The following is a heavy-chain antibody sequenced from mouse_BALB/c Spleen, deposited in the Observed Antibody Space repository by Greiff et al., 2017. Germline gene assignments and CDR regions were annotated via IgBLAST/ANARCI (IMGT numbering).Heavy chain of an antibody. J-gene: IGHJ3*01. V-gene: IGHV1-9*01. CDR3: ARRGLWLAY. CDR1: GYTFSSYW. CDR2: ILPGSGST. Sequence: QVQLQQSGAELMKPGASVKISCKATGYTFSSYWIEWVKQRPGHGLEWIGEILPGSGSTNYNEKFKGKATFTADTSSNTAYMQLSSLTSEDSAVYYCARRGLWLAYWGQGTLVTVSA.